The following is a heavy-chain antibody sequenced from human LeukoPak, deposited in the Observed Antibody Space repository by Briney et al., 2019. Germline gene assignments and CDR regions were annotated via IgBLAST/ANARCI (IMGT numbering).Heavy chain of an antibody. CDR3: ATGSQIREADY. V-gene: IGHV3-11*01. CDR1: GFTISDYY. CDR2: ISGGSNSI. Sequence: GGSLRLSCAASGFTISDYYMGWLRQAPGKGLEWLSYISGGSNSINYADSVKGRFIVSRDNTKNSLYLQMNSLRAEDTAVYYCATGSQIREADYWGQGTLVTVSS. J-gene: IGHJ4*02. D-gene: IGHD3-10*01.